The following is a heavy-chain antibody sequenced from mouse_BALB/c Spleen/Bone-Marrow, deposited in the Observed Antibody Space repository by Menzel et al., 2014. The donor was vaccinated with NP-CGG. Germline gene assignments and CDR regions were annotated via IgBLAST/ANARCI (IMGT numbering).Heavy chain of an antibody. CDR3: TRKGALITHYYAMDY. V-gene: IGHV5-17*02. CDR1: GFTFSSFG. Sequence: EVQRVESGGGLVQPGGSRKLSCAASGFTFSSFGMHWVRQAPEKGLEWVAYISSGGSTIYYADTVKGRFTISRDNPKNTLFLQMTSLRSEDTAMYYCTRKGALITHYYAMDYWGQGTSVTVSS. CDR2: ISSGGSTI. D-gene: IGHD2-4*01. J-gene: IGHJ4*01.